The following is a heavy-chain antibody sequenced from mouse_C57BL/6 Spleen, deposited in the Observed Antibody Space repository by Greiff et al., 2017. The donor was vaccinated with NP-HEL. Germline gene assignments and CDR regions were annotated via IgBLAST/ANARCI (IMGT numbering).Heavy chain of an antibody. CDR3: ARDYGSSHDY. V-gene: IGHV5-17*01. CDR1: GFTFSDYG. Sequence: EVQVVESGGGLVKPGGSLKLSCAASGFTFSDYGMHWVRQAPEKGLEWVAYISSGSSTIYYADTVKGRFTISRDNAKNTLFLQMTSLRSEDTAMYYCARDYGSSHDYWGQGTTLTVSS. D-gene: IGHD1-1*01. J-gene: IGHJ2*01. CDR2: ISSGSSTI.